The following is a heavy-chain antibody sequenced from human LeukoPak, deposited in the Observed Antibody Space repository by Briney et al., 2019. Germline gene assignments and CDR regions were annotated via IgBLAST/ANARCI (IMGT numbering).Heavy chain of an antibody. CDR1: GFTFSSYW. CDR3: AKLGDYVAATRRPVVNGYFDY. V-gene: IGHV3-7*03. Sequence: GGSLRLSCAASGFTFSSYWMSWVRQAPGKGLEWVANIKEDGSEKYYVDSVKGRFTISRDNAKNSLYLQMNSLRAEDTAVYYCAKLGDYVAATRRPVVNGYFDYWGQETLVTVSS. CDR2: IKEDGSEK. D-gene: IGHD4-17*01. J-gene: IGHJ4*02.